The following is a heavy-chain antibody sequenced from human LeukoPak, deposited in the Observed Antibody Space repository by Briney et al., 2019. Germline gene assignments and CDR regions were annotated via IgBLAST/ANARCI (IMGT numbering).Heavy chain of an antibody. CDR3: ARYSPEGPFDY. J-gene: IGHJ4*02. Sequence: GESLKISCKGSGYSFATYWIGWVRQMPGKGLEWMGIIYPGDSDTRYSPSFQGQATISADKSISTAYLQWSSLKASDTAIIYCARYSPEGPFDYWGQGTLVTVSS. CDR2: IYPGDSDT. V-gene: IGHV5-51*01. D-gene: IGHD2-15*01. CDR1: GYSFATYW.